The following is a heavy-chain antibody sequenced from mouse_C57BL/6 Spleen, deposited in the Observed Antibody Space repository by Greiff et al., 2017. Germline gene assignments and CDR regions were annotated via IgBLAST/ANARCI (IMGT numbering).Heavy chain of an antibody. CDR2: IRNKANGYTT. CDR1: GFTFTDYY. Sequence: EVQLVESGGGLVQPGGSLSLSCAASGFTFTDYYMSWVRQPPGKALEWLGFIRNKANGYTTEYSASVKGRFTISRDNSQSILYLQMNALRAEDSATYYCARFYDYDVRAMDYWGQGTSVTVSS. D-gene: IGHD2-4*01. V-gene: IGHV7-3*01. CDR3: ARFYDYDVRAMDY. J-gene: IGHJ4*01.